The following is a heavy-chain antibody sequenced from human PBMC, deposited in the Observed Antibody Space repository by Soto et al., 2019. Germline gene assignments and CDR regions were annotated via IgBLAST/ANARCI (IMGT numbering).Heavy chain of an antibody. CDR1: GGSISPYY. J-gene: IGHJ4*02. CDR2: IYYSGST. CDR3: ARLGRRTVASHFDY. Sequence: PSETLSLTCTVSGGSISPYYWSWIRQPPGKGLEWIGYIYYSGSTNYNPSLRSRVTISVDTSKNQFSLRLSSVTAADTAVYYCARLGRRTVASHFDYWGQGTLVTVSS. V-gene: IGHV4-59*08. D-gene: IGHD2-21*01.